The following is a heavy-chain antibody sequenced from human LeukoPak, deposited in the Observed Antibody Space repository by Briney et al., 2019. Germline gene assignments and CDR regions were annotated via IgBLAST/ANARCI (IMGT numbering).Heavy chain of an antibody. V-gene: IGHV4-34*01. J-gene: IGHJ4*02. CDR1: GGSFSVYY. CDR3: ARLRFSSGWNFDY. D-gene: IGHD6-19*01. Sequence: PSEILSLTCAVYGGSFSVYYGTWIRQPPGKGLGWIGEINHSGLTHYNPSLKSRVTISVDTSKNQFSLKLTSVTAPDTAVYYCARLRFSSGWNFDYWGQGTLVTVSS. CDR2: INHSGLT.